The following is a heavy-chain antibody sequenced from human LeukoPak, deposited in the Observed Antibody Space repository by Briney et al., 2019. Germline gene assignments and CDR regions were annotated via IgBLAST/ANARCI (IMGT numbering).Heavy chain of an antibody. V-gene: IGHV3-30-3*01. D-gene: IGHD4-23*01. CDR3: ARDFHGGHDY. Sequence: GGSLRLSCTASGFTLSNYVMHWVRQGPGKGLEWVAVISSDESNKHYADSVKGRFTISRDKSKNTLYLQMNSLRPEDTAVYYCARDFHGGHDYWGQGTLVTVSS. CDR2: ISSDESNK. J-gene: IGHJ4*02. CDR1: GFTLSNYV.